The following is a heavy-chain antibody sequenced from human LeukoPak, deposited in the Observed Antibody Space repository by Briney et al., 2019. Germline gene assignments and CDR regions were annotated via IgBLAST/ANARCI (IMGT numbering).Heavy chain of an antibody. CDR1: GFTFTSYV. V-gene: IGHV3-23*01. CDR3: AKSSHSNAWDDFDY. D-gene: IGHD5-18*01. CDR2: IADSGGDT. Sequence: GESLRLSCAASGFTFTSYVMNWVRQAPGHGLEWVSTIADSGGDTYYADSVKGRFTVSRDDSENTLYLQMHSLRAEDTATYYCAKSSHSNAWDDFDYWGQGTLVTVSS. J-gene: IGHJ4*02.